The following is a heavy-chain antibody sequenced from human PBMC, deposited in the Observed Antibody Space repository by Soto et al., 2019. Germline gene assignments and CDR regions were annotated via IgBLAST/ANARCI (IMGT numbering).Heavy chain of an antibody. CDR2: IESKKDGGTT. CDR1: GFSFSNTW. J-gene: IGHJ4*02. V-gene: IGHV3-15*04. Sequence: PGGSLRLSCAASGFSFSNTWMIWVRQAPGKGLEWVGRIESKKDGGTTDYAAGVKGRFTISRDESKNMVYLEMSGLKTEDTAVYHCLASYLGHWGPGTLVTVSS. D-gene: IGHD3-3*02. CDR3: LASYLGH.